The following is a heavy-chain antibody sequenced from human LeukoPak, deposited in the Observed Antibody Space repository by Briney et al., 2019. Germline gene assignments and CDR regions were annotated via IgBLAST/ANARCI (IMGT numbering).Heavy chain of an antibody. J-gene: IGHJ4*02. V-gene: IGHV1-18*01. Sequence: VASVKVSCKTSGYTFTSYGIGWVRQAPGQGLEWMGWISGYNGNTKYAQKFQGRVTMTTDTSTSTAYMQLRSLRSDDTAVYYCARGGSGWLDFDYWGQGTLVTVSS. CDR1: GYTFTSYG. D-gene: IGHD6-19*01. CDR2: ISGYNGNT. CDR3: ARGGSGWLDFDY.